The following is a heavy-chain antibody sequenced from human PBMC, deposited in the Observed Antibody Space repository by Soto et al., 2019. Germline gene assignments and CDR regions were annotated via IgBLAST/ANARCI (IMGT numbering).Heavy chain of an antibody. J-gene: IGHJ6*02. V-gene: IGHV5-10-1*01. Sequence: GESLKISCKGSGYSFTSYWISWVRQMPGNGLALMVMIDASDSYTNYNPSFQGHVTISAYKSISTAYLQWSSLKASATAMYYCARRGYRIRYYVMDXWGQGTRVIVSX. CDR2: IDASDSYT. CDR3: ARRGYRIRYYVMDX. D-gene: IGHD6-13*01. CDR1: GYSFTSYW.